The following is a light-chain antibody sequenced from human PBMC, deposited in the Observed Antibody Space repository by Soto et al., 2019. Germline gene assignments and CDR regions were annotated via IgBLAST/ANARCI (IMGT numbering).Light chain of an antibody. CDR2: GAS. CDR3: QQTSAFPRT. V-gene: IGKV1-12*01. Sequence: DIQMTQSPSSVSASVGDRLTITRRASRDISNSLAWYQQTPGKAPKLLLRGASSLHRGVPSRFSGGGAGTEFTLTISSLQPEDFATYYCQQTSAFPRTFGQGTKVDVK. J-gene: IGKJ1*01. CDR1: RDISNS.